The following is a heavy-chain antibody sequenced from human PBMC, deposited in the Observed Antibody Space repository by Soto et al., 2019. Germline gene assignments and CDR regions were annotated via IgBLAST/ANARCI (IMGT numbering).Heavy chain of an antibody. CDR1: GGSISSSNYY. CDR2: ISYSGST. V-gene: IGHV4-39*01. J-gene: IGHJ6*02. Sequence: QLQLQESGPGLVKPSETLSLTCTVSGGSISSSNYYWGWIRQPPGKGLEWIGPISYSGSTYYNPSRKSRVTLTGDTSKNQFSLKRGAVTATDTAVYYCVRHPGCTSSSCSVYGMDVWGQGTTVTVSS. D-gene: IGHD2-2*01. CDR3: VRHPGCTSSSCSVYGMDV.